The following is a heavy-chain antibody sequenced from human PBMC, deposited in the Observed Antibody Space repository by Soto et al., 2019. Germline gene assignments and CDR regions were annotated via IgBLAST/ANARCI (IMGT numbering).Heavy chain of an antibody. J-gene: IGHJ4*02. D-gene: IGHD3-10*01. CDR1: GFTFTSYS. CDR3: ARATYYASGSYLDY. Sequence: EVQLVESGGGLVKPGGSLRLSCASSGFTFTSYSMNWVRQAPGKGLEWVSSISSFSSFMYYADSVRGRVTISRDSAKNSLYLQMNSLRAEDTAVYFCARATYYASGSYLDYWGQGTLVTVSS. CDR2: ISSFSSFM. V-gene: IGHV3-21*02.